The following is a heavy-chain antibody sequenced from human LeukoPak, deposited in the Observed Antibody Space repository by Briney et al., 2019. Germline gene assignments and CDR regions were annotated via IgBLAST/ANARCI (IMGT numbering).Heavy chain of an antibody. J-gene: IGHJ4*02. Sequence: GASVKVSCKASGYAFTSYGISWVRQAPGQGLEWMGWISAYNGNTNYAQKLQGRVTMTTDTSTSTAYMELRSLRSDDTAVYYCARDVNHQWLAEGAFDYWGQGTLVTVSS. CDR1: GYAFTSYG. D-gene: IGHD6-19*01. V-gene: IGHV1-18*01. CDR3: ARDVNHQWLAEGAFDY. CDR2: ISAYNGNT.